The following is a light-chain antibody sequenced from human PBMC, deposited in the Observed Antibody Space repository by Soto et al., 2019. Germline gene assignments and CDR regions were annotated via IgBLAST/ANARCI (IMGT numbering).Light chain of an antibody. J-gene: IGLJ1*01. Sequence: LTQPASVSGSPGQSINISCTGTSSDVVGYNYVSWYQHHPGKAPKLIIYDVSNRPSGVSNPFSGSKSGNTASLTISGLQPEDEADYYCSSYTTSNTRQIVFGTGTKVTVL. CDR2: DVS. V-gene: IGLV2-14*03. CDR1: SSDVVGYNY. CDR3: SSYTTSNTRQIV.